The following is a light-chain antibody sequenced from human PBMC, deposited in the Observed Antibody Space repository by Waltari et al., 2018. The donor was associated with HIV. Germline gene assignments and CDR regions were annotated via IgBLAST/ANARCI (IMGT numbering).Light chain of an antibody. CDR1: QGIGID. V-gene: IGKV1-17*01. CDR3: LQHNSYPYT. CDR2: AAS. J-gene: IGKJ2*01. Sequence: DIQMTQSPSSLSASIGDTVTITCRASQGIGIDLGWYQQRPGKAPNRLVYAASGLRTGVPPRFSGSGSGTDFTLTISSLQPEDFATYYCLQHNSYPYTVGQGTKLEIK.